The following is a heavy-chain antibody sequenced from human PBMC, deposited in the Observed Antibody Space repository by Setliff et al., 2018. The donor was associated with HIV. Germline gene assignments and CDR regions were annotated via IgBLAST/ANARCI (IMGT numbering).Heavy chain of an antibody. Sequence: PGGSLRLSCAASGFTFSDYYMSWIRQAPGKGLEWVSYISSSGSTIYYADSVKGRFTISRDNAKNSLYLQMNSLRAEDTAVYYCARDLGRQWWNPSHPAGYFDYWGQGTLVTVSS. V-gene: IGHV3-11*04. CDR3: ARDLGRQWWNPSHPAGYFDY. CDR2: ISSSGSTI. D-gene: IGHD2-15*01. J-gene: IGHJ4*02. CDR1: GFTFSDYY.